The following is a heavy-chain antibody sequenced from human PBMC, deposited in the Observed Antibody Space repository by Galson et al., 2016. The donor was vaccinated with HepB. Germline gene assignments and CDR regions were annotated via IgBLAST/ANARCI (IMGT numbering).Heavy chain of an antibody. Sequence: SLRLSCAASGFTFDDYGMSWVRQTPGKGLEWVSGINWNGGRTGYADSVKGRFTISGDNAKTSLYLQMNSLSAEDTALYYCARAPYLYLAAAAYCFDYWGQGTLVTVSS. J-gene: IGHJ4*02. D-gene: IGHD6-13*01. CDR1: GFTFDDYG. CDR2: INWNGGRT. V-gene: IGHV3-20*04. CDR3: ARAPYLYLAAAAYCFDY.